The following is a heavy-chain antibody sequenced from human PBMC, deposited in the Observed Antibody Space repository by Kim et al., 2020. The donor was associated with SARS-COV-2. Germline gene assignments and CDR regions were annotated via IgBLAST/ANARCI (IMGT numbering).Heavy chain of an antibody. CDR3: ARGVREIAAPAVRDWYFDL. J-gene: IGHJ2*01. Sequence: SRVTISVDTSKNQFSLKLSSVTAADTAVYYCARGVREIAAPAVRDWYFDLWGRGTLVTVSS. V-gene: IGHV4-59*09. D-gene: IGHD6-13*01.